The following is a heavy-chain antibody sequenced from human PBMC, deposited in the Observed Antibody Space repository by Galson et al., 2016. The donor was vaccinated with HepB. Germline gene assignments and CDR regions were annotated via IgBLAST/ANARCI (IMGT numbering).Heavy chain of an antibody. V-gene: IGHV1-69*06. CDR3: ARDEDGRGGCSSSWLRPYYYYDGLDV. Sequence: SVKVSCKASGGTLHRRAITWLRQAPGQGLEWMAGIIPMFGTTKYAQTFKGRVTFTADKSTDTAYMELSSLRSEDTAVYYCARDEDGRGGCSSSWLRPYYYYDGLDVWGQGTTVTVSS. D-gene: IGHD6-13*01. CDR2: IIPMFGTT. J-gene: IGHJ6*02. CDR1: GGTLHRRA.